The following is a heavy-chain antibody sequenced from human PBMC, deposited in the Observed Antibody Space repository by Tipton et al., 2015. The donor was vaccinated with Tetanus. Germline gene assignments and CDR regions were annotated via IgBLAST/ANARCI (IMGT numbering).Heavy chain of an antibody. CDR1: GASINNSPYF. D-gene: IGHD6-6*01. V-gene: IGHV4-31*03. Sequence: TLSLTCTVSGASINNSPYFWNWIRQLPGKGLEWIGYIYYSGSTFYNPSLKSRLSMSVDTSKNQFSLKLSAVTAADTAVYFCARDQGGGRVVRLNWFDPWGQGTLVTVSS. CDR2: IYYSGST. J-gene: IGHJ5*02. CDR3: ARDQGGGRVVRLNWFDP.